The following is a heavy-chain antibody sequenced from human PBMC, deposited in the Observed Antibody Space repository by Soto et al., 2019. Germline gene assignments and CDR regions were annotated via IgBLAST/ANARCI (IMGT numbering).Heavy chain of an antibody. D-gene: IGHD3-10*01. Sequence: EVPLVESGGGLVQPGRSLRLSCAASGFTFDDYAMHWVRQAPGKGLEWVSGISWNSGGIAYADSVKGRFTISRDNAKNSLYLQMNSLRAEDTALYYCAKDKERFGEARLGYYGMDVWGQGTTVTVSS. V-gene: IGHV3-9*01. J-gene: IGHJ6*02. CDR2: ISWNSGGI. CDR3: AKDKERFGEARLGYYGMDV. CDR1: GFTFDDYA.